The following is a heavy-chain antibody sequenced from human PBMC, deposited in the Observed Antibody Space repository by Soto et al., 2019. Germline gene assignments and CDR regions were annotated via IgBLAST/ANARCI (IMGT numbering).Heavy chain of an antibody. J-gene: IGHJ4*02. CDR2: INMDGSST. V-gene: IGHV3-74*01. CDR3: ARGPRGLYHHDY. D-gene: IGHD1-26*01. Sequence: EVQLVESGGGLVQPGGSLRLSCAVSGFTFSGDWMHWVRQAAGKGLVWVARINMDGSSTNYADSVKGRFTISRDNAKNTLYPQMNSLRVDDTAVYYCARGPRGLYHHDYWGQGALVTVSS. CDR1: GFTFSGDW.